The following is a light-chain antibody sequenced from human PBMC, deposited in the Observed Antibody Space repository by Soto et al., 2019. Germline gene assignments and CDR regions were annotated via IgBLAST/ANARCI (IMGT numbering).Light chain of an antibody. V-gene: IGKV3-20*01. CDR3: QQYGSSPWT. J-gene: IGKJ1*01. CDR1: QSVSSFY. Sequence: PGERATLSCRASQSVSSFYLAWYQQKPGQAPRLLIYGASSRATGIPDRFSGSGSGTDFTLTISRLEPEDFAVYYCQQYGSSPWTFGQGTKVEIK. CDR2: GAS.